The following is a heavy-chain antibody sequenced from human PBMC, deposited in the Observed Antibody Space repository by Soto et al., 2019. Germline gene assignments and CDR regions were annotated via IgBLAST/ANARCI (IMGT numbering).Heavy chain of an antibody. V-gene: IGHV1-2*02. D-gene: IGHD2-2*01. CDR2: INPSSGVT. Sequence: SVKAPWKAGGDSFNGYSLHWVRQAPAQGLEWMRWINPSSGVTTYAQKFQGRATMTRDTSISTAYMDLSRLRSDDTAVYYCARAMVHCSSTSCLFPTGYLGQGTLVTVSS. CDR1: GDSFNGYS. J-gene: IGHJ4*02. CDR3: ARAMVHCSSTSCLFPTGY.